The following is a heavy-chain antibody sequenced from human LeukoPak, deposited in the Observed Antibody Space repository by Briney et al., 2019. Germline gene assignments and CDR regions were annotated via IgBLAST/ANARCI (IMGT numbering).Heavy chain of an antibody. CDR2: INHSGST. CDR1: GGSFSGYY. V-gene: IGHV4-34*01. Sequence: PSETLSLTCAVYGGSFSGYYWSWIRQPPGKGLEWIGEINHSGSTNYNPSLKSRVTISVDTSKNQFSLKLTSVTAADTAIYYCARDGQFDYSNNGLRMANDYWGQGTLVTVSS. D-gene: IGHD4-11*01. CDR3: ARDGQFDYSNNGLRMANDY. J-gene: IGHJ4*02.